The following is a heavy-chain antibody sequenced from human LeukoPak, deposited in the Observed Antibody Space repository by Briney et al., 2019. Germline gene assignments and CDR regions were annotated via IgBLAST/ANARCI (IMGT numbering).Heavy chain of an antibody. CDR3: ARKDYYDSSGYSDY. Sequence: VSVKVSCKASAYTFSSYGIGWVRQAPGQGLEWMGWISAYNGNISHAQKLQGRVTMSTDTSTSTAYVELRSLRSDDTAVYYCARKDYYDSSGYSDYWGQGTLVTVSS. D-gene: IGHD3-22*01. CDR1: AYTFSSYG. V-gene: IGHV1-18*01. J-gene: IGHJ4*02. CDR2: ISAYNGNI.